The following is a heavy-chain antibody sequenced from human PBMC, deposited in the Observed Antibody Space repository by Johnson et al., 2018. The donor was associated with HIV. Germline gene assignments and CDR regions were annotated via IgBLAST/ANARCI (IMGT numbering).Heavy chain of an antibody. J-gene: IGHJ3*02. D-gene: IGHD4-17*01. V-gene: IGHV3-NL1*01. CDR2: IYSGGST. CDR3: AKSTLLRTRLEDHDAFDI. CDR1: GFTFSSYG. Sequence: QVQLVESGGGVVQPGRSLRLSCAASGFTFSSYGMHWVRQAPGKGLEWVSVIYSGGSTYYADSVKGRFTISRDNSKNTLYLQMNSLRAEDTAVYYCAKSTLLRTRLEDHDAFDIWGQGTMVTVSS.